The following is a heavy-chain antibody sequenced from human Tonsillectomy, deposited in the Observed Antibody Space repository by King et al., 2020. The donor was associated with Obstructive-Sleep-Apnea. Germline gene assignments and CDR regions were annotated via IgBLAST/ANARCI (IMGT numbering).Heavy chain of an antibody. V-gene: IGHV5-51*01. D-gene: IGHD6-19*01. Sequence: VQLVESGTEVKKPGESLTISCKDSGYSFTSYWIGWVRQMPGKGLEWMGIIFPADSVTRYNPSFQGRVTISADKSISTAYLQWSSLKASDTAMYYCARQQSYYYGMDVWGQGTTVTVSS. J-gene: IGHJ6*02. CDR2: IFPADSVT. CDR3: ARQQSYYYGMDV. CDR1: GYSFTSYW.